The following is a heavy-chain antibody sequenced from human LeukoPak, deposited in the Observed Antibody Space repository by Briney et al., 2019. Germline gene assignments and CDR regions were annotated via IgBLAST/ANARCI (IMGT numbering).Heavy chain of an antibody. CDR3: TSGGMVSGDY. J-gene: IGHJ4*01. V-gene: IGHV4-4*07. CDR2: MYVSGST. Sequence: SETLSLTCTVSGDSISSYYWSWIRQPAGKGLEWIGRMYVSGSTNYNPSLKSRVTMSVDTSKNQFSLKLRSVTAADTAVYYCTSGGMVSGDYWGHGTLVTVSS. D-gene: IGHD2-8*01. CDR1: GDSISSYY.